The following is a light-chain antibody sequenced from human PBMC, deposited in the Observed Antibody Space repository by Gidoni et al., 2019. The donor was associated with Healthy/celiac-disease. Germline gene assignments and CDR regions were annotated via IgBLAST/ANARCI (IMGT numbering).Light chain of an antibody. V-gene: IGKV1D-8*01. CDR2: ASS. CDR3: QQYSSSPYT. Sequence: VIWMTQSPSLLSASTGDRVTISCRMSQGIISYLAWYQQKPGKAPELLTYASSTLQSGLPSIFCRSVSWSFFTVTMRGLQSEDFATFHRQQYSSSPYTFGPGTKLEIK. CDR1: QGIISY. J-gene: IGKJ2*01.